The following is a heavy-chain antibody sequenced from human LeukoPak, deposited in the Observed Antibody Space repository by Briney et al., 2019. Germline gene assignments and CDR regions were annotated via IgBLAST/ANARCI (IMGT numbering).Heavy chain of an antibody. CDR2: TYHRSKWYG. CDR1: GDSVSNNSAA. CDR3: ARDGYSSTWYVFDV. Sequence: SQTLSLTCAISGDSVSNNSAAWNWIRQSPSGGLEWLGRTYHRSKWYGDYEVSVRSRITINADTSKNQFSLQLNSVTPEDTAVYYCARDGYSSTWYVFDVWGQGTVVTVSS. V-gene: IGHV6-1*01. D-gene: IGHD6-13*01. J-gene: IGHJ3*01.